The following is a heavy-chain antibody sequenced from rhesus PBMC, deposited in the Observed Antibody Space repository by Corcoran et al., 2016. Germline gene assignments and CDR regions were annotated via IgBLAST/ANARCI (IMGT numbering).Heavy chain of an antibody. CDR3: ARATGGFVA. CDR1: GGTLRSGYYF. D-gene: IGHD2-15*01. CDR2: IYSNSEST. J-gene: IGHJ4*01. V-gene: IGHV4S12*01. Sequence: QVPLQESGPGVVKPSETLSLTCAVSGGTLRSGYYFWSLIRHPPGKGLKWIGGIYSNSESTNYNPSLKSRVTISKDTSKNQFSLKLRSGTATDTAVYYCARATGGFVAWGQGVLVTVSS.